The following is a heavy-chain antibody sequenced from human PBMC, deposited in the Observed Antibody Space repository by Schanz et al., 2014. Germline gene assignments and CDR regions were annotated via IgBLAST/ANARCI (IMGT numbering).Heavy chain of an antibody. Sequence: EVQLVQSGGGLVQPGGSLRLSCAASGFTFSSHWMHWVRQDPGKGLVWVARSNSVGSNTDYADSVTGRFTISRDNSKNTLYLQMNSLRAEDTAVYYCAKDRSWDYDSSGYFDYWGQGTLVTVSS. J-gene: IGHJ4*02. CDR2: SNSVGSNT. CDR1: GFTFSSHW. D-gene: IGHD3-22*01. V-gene: IGHV3-74*01. CDR3: AKDRSWDYDSSGYFDY.